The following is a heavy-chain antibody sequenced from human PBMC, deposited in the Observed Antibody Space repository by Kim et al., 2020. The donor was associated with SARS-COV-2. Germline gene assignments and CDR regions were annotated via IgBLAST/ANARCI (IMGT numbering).Heavy chain of an antibody. CDR2: ISWNSGSM. CDR1: GFTFDDYA. CDR3: AKDQAAVGTGYFDY. D-gene: IGHD1-1*01. J-gene: IGHJ4*02. V-gene: IGHV3-9*01. Sequence: GGSLRLSCAVSGFTFDDYAMHWVRQAPGKGLEWVSGISWNSGSMGYADSVKGRFTISRDNAKNSLYLQMNSLRAEDTALYYCAKDQAAVGTGYFDYWGQG.